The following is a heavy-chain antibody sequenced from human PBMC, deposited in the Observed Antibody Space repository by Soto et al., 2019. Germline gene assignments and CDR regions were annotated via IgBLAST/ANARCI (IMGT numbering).Heavy chain of an antibody. Sequence: PSETLSLTCTVSGGSITSGGYYWSWIRQHPGKGLEWIGYIYYSGTTYYNPSLKSRVTISVDRSKNQFSLKLSSVTAADTAVYYCARLDFPGYWFDPWGQGILVTVSS. CDR1: GGSITSGGYY. CDR3: ARLDFPGYWFDP. V-gene: IGHV4-31*03. CDR2: IYYSGTT. J-gene: IGHJ5*02.